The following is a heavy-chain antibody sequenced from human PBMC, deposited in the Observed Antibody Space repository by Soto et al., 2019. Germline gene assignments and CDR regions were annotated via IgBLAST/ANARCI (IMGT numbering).Heavy chain of an antibody. V-gene: IGHV4-4*07. CDR2: IYTSGST. D-gene: IGHD2-2*01. CDR3: ARDPGCSSTSCYPGGWFDP. J-gene: IGHJ5*02. CDR1: GGSISSYY. Sequence: QVQLQESGPGLVKPSETLSLTCTVSGGSISSYYWSWIRQPAGKGLEWIGRIYTSGSTNYNPSLKSRVTMSLDTSKNQFSLKLSSVTAADTAVYYCARDPGCSSTSCYPGGWFDPWGQGTLVTVSS.